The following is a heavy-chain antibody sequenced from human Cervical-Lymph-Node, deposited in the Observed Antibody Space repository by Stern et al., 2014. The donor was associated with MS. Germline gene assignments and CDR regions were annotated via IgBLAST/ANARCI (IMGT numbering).Heavy chain of an antibody. CDR2: INTNTGNA. D-gene: IGHD3-3*01. V-gene: IGHV7-4-1*02. CDR1: GYSFTEYA. Sequence: QVQLVQSGSELKRPGASVRVSCKASGYSFTEYAMNWVRQTPGQGPEWMGWINTNTGNASYAQDFTGRFLFSMDSSASTAFLEITGLKAEDTALYYCARGPRLSRFLEWLLSDNWFDPWGHGTLVTVSS. CDR3: ARGPRLSRFLEWLLSDNWFDP. J-gene: IGHJ5*02.